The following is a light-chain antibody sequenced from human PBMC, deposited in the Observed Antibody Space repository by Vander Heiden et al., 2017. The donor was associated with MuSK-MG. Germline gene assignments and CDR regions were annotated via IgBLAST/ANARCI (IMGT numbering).Light chain of an antibody. CDR3: QQRFKLST. J-gene: IGKJ3*01. CDR2: DAS. V-gene: IGKV3-11*01. Sequence: EIVMTQSPATLSLSPGDRATLSCRASQSVSTSLSWYQQKPGQPPRLVIYDASNRVTGTPARFSGSGSGTDFTLTISSLEPEDFAVYYCQQRFKLSTFGPGTTVEIK. CDR1: QSVSTS.